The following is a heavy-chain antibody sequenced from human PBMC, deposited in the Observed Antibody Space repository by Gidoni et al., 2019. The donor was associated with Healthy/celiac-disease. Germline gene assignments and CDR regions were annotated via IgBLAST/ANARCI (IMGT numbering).Heavy chain of an antibody. CDR1: VYTFTSYD. CDR2: MNPNSGNT. CDR3: ARGRGSGWYRIEW. Sequence: QVQPVQPGAEVKKPGASVKVSCKASVYTFTSYDINWVRQATGQGLEWLGWMNPNSGNTGDAQKFQGRVTMTRNTSISTAYMELSSLRSEGTAVYYCARGRGSGWYRIEWWGQGTLVTVSS. D-gene: IGHD6-19*01. J-gene: IGHJ4*02. V-gene: IGHV1-8*01.